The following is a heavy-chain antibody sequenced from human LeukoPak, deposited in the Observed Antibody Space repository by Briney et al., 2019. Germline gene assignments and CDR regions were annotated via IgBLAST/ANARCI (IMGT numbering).Heavy chain of an antibody. D-gene: IGHD2-21*01. CDR3: AIMDGHWSAGHCYKYFDY. Sequence: GGSLRLSCVAPGITFSNYAMIWVRQAPGKGLEWVSVISGSGGATFYADSVKGRFTISRDNSKNTLYLQMNSLRAEDTAVYFCAIMDGHWSAGHCYKYFDYWGQGTLVTVSS. V-gene: IGHV3-23*01. J-gene: IGHJ4*02. CDR1: GITFSNYA. CDR2: ISGSGGAT.